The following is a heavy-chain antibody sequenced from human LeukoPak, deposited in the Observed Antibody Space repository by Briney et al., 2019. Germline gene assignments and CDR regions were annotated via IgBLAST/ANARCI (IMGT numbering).Heavy chain of an antibody. CDR1: GYTLTELS. J-gene: IGHJ4*02. CDR3: ASRFLYDSSGYYYFDY. D-gene: IGHD3-22*01. Sequence: ASVKVSCKVSGYTLTELSMHWVRQAPGKGLEWMGGFDPEDDETIYAQKFRGRVTMTEDTSTDTAYMELSSLRSEDTAVYYCASRFLYDSSGYYYFDYWGQGTLVTVSS. CDR2: FDPEDDET. V-gene: IGHV1-24*01.